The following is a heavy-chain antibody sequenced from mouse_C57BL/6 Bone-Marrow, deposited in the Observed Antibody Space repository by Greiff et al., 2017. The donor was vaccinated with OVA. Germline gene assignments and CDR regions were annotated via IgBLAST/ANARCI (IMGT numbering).Heavy chain of an antibody. Sequence: VQLQQSGAELVKPGASVKLSCTASGFNIKDYYMHWVKQRTEQGLEWIGRIDPEDGETKYAPKFRGKATITADTSSNTAYLQLSSLTSEDTAVYYCARPLPYDYDEGRWFAYWGQGTLVTVSA. CDR2: IDPEDGET. J-gene: IGHJ3*01. V-gene: IGHV14-2*01. CDR3: ARPLPYDYDEGRWFAY. D-gene: IGHD2-4*01. CDR1: GFNIKDYY.